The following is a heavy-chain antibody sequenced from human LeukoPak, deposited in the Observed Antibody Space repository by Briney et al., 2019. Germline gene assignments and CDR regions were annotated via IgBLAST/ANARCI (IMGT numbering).Heavy chain of an antibody. CDR2: FYYSGTT. J-gene: IGHJ3*02. Sequence: SETLSLTCTVSGGSISYSYWSWIRQPPGKGLEWIGYFYYSGTTKYNPSLKSRVTLSVDTSKNQFSLNLRSVTAADTAVYYCAGDSDDSGGAFDIWGQGTMVSVSS. CDR1: GGSISYSY. CDR3: AGDSDDSGGAFDI. D-gene: IGHD1-26*01. V-gene: IGHV4-59*01.